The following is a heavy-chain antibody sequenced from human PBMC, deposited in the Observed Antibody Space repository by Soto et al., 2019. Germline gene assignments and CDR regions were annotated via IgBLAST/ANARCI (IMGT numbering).Heavy chain of an antibody. CDR2: INPNSGGT. Sequence: ASVKVSCKASGYTFTGYYMHWVRQAPGQGLEWMGWINPNSGGTNYAQKFQGRVTMTRDTSISTAYMELSRLRSDDTAVYYCARDLVDTAMVFGYWRQGTLVTVSS. D-gene: IGHD5-18*01. CDR3: ARDLVDTAMVFGY. J-gene: IGHJ4*02. V-gene: IGHV1-2*02. CDR1: GYTFTGYY.